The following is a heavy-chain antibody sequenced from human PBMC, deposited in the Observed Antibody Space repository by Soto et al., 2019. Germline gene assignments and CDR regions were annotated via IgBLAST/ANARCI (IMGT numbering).Heavy chain of an antibody. V-gene: IGHV1-69*06. CDR3: ARTTRGYSGYDDDY. D-gene: IGHD5-12*01. CDR2: IIPIFGTA. Sequence: GASVKVSCKASGGTFSSYAISWVRQAPGQGLEWMGGIIPIFGTANYAQKFQGRVTITADKSTSTAYMELSSLRSEDTAVYHCARTTRGYSGYDDDYWGQGTLVTVSS. CDR1: GGTFSSYA. J-gene: IGHJ4*02.